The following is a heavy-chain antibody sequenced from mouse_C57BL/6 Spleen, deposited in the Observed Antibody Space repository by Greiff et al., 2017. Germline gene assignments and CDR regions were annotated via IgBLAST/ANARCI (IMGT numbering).Heavy chain of an antibody. Sequence: VKLMESGAELARPGASVKLSCKASGYTFTSYGISWVKQRTGQGLEWIGEIYPRGGNTYYNEKFKGKATLTADKSSSTAYLELRSLTSEDSAVXFCAKEAAIGYVFFDYWGQGTTLTVSS. CDR1: GYTFTSYG. CDR3: AKEAAIGYVFFDY. D-gene: IGHD2-14*01. J-gene: IGHJ2*01. V-gene: IGHV1-81*01. CDR2: IYPRGGNT.